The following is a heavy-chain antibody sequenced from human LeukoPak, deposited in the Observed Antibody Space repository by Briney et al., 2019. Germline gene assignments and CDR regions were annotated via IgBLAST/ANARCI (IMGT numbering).Heavy chain of an antibody. CDR2: ISGSGGST. CDR3: AKDLSDSSGYYFDY. J-gene: IGHJ4*02. V-gene: IGHV3-23*01. CDR1: GFTFSSYA. D-gene: IGHD3-22*01. Sequence: PGGSLRLSCAASGFTFSSYAMSWVRQAPGKGLEWVSAISGSGGSTYYADSVKGRFTISRDNSRNTLYLQMNSLRAEDTAVYYCAKDLSDSSGYYFDYWGQGTLVTVSS.